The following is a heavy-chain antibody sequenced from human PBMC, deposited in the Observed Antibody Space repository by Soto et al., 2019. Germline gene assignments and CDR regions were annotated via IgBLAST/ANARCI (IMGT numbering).Heavy chain of an antibody. CDR3: ASWFGYSYAFNY. V-gene: IGHV4-4*02. CDR2: IYHSGST. J-gene: IGHJ4*02. CDR1: GDSISSNNW. D-gene: IGHD5-18*01. Sequence: PSETLSLTCAVSGDSISSNNWWSWGRQPPGKGLEWIGEIYHSGSTHYNPSLKSRVTISVDTSKNQFSLRLRSVTAADTAVYYCASWFGYSYAFNYWGQGTLVTVSS.